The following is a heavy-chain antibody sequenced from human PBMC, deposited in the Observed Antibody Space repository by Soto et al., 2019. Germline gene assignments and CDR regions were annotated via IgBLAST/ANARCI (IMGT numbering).Heavy chain of an antibody. D-gene: IGHD3-10*01. CDR2: IYYSGST. J-gene: IGHJ6*02. V-gene: IGHV4-31*03. CDR1: GGSISSGGYY. CDR3: ARDGADYGSGSAYGMDV. Sequence: QVQLQESGPGLVKPSQTLSLTCTVSGGSISSGGYYWSWIRQHPGKGLEWIGYIYYSGSTYYNPSLKVRVTITVDTSKNQFSLKLSSVTAAATAVYYCARDGADYGSGSAYGMDVWGQGTTVTVSS.